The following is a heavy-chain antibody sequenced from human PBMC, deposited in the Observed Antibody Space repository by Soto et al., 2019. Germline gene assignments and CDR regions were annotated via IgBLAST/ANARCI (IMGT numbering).Heavy chain of an antibody. CDR1: GYSFTSYW. V-gene: IGHV5-10-1*01. Sequence: PGESLKISCKGSGYSFTSYWISWVRQMPGKGLEWMGRIDPSDSYTNYSPSFQGHVTISADKSISTAYLQWGSLKASDTAMYYCASRDTAMVFSGGMDVWGQGTTVTVSS. J-gene: IGHJ6*02. CDR3: ASRDTAMVFSGGMDV. D-gene: IGHD5-18*01. CDR2: IDPSDSYT.